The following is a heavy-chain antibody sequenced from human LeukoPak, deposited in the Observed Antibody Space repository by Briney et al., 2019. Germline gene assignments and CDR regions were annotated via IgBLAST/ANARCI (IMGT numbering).Heavy chain of an antibody. CDR2: IVPMFNTT. Sequence: SVKVSCKSSGGTFSTYAISWVRQAPGQGLEWMGGIVPMFNTTNYAQKFQGRVTITADESTSTAYMELSSLRSDDTAVYYCASPPSGDGGSFEYWGQGTLVTVSS. CDR1: GGTFSTYA. CDR3: ASPPSGDGGSFEY. D-gene: IGHD3-10*01. J-gene: IGHJ4*02. V-gene: IGHV1-69*01.